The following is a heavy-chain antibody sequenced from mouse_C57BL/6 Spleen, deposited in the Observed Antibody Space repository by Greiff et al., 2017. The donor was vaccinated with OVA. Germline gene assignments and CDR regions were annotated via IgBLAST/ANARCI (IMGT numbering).Heavy chain of an antibody. CDR3: ATPIYYYGSSYLAWFAY. CDR2: IHPNSGST. D-gene: IGHD1-1*01. CDR1: GYTFTSYW. Sequence: QVQLKQPGAELVKPGASVKLSCKASGYTFTSYWMHWVKQRPGQGLEWIGMIHPNSGSTNYNEKFKSKATLTVDKSSSTAYMQLSSLTSEDSAVYYCATPIYYYGSSYLAWFAYWGQGTLVTVSA. J-gene: IGHJ3*01. V-gene: IGHV1-64*01.